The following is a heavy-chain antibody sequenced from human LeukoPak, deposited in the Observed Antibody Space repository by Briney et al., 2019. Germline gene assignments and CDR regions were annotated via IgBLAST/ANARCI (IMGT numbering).Heavy chain of an antibody. Sequence: GGCLRLSCAASGFTFSSYNMNWVRQAPGKGLEWVSSITSSSGTIYYADSVKGRFSISRDNAKNSLYLQMNSLRDEDTAVYYCARDRCSSTSCYVLYFDYWGQGSLVTVSS. J-gene: IGHJ4*02. CDR1: GFTFSSYN. V-gene: IGHV3-48*02. D-gene: IGHD2-2*01. CDR2: ITSSSGTI. CDR3: ARDRCSSTSCYVLYFDY.